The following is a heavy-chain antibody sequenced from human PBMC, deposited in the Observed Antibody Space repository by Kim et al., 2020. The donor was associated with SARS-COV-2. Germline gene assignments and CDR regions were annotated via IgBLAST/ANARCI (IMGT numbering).Heavy chain of an antibody. CDR3: ARGPTTTVVTQPFDF. Sequence: SVKVSCKVSGGTFSSSAITWVRQAPGHGLEWMGGIIPFYGAATYARDFQGRVTISADVSTTTAYMELRSLRPDDTAVYFCARGPTTTVVTQPFDFWGQG. D-gene: IGHD2-21*02. V-gene: IGHV1-69*13. J-gene: IGHJ4*02. CDR1: GGTFSSSA. CDR2: IIPFYGAA.